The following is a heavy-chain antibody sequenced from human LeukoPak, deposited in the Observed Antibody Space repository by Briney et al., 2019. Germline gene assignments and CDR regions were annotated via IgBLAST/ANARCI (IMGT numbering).Heavy chain of an antibody. Sequence: GGSLRLSCAASGFTFSNYAMSWVRQAPGKGLEWVSAISGSGGSTYYADSVKGRFTISRDNSKNTLYLQMNSLRAEDTAVYYCAKKLGVHRPPHYYYYGMDVWGQGTTVTVSS. CDR1: GFTFSNYA. V-gene: IGHV3-23*01. CDR3: AKKLGVHRPPHYYYYGMDV. CDR2: ISGSGGST. D-gene: IGHD7-27*01. J-gene: IGHJ6*02.